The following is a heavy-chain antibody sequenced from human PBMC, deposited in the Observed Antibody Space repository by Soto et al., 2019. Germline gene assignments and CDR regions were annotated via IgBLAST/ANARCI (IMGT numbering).Heavy chain of an antibody. D-gene: IGHD3-9*01. Sequence: QVQLQQWGAGLLKPSETLSLTCAVYGGSFSGYYWSWIRQPPGKGLEWIGEINHSGSTNYNPSLNSRVTTSVDTSMNQFSLMLSSVPAAYTAVYYCARGSRLRYFGWLLGDAFDIWGQGTMVTVSS. CDR2: INHSGST. J-gene: IGHJ3*02. CDR1: GGSFSGYY. CDR3: ARGSRLRYFGWLLGDAFDI. V-gene: IGHV4-34*01.